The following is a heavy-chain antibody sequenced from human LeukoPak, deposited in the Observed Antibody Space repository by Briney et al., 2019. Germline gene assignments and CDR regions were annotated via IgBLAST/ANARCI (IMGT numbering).Heavy chain of an antibody. D-gene: IGHD3-10*01. Sequence: GGSLRLSCAASGFTFSSYAMHWVRQAPGKGLEWVAVISYDGSNKYYADSVKRRFTISRDNSKNTLYLQMNSLRAEDTAVYYCARDLSNYYYGSGLGYWGQGTLVTVSS. CDR2: ISYDGSNK. V-gene: IGHV3-30*04. CDR1: GFTFSSYA. J-gene: IGHJ4*02. CDR3: ARDLSNYYYGSGLGY.